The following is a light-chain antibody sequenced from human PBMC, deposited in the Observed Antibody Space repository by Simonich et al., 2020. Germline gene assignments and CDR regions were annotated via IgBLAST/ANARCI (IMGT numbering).Light chain of an antibody. CDR3: QQYGSSPFT. J-gene: IGKJ3*01. CDR2: CAS. Sequence: EIVLTQSPGTLSLSPGERATLSCRASQSVSSSYLAWYPQKPGQAPRLLIYCASSRATGIPDRFSGSGSGTDFTLTISRLEPEDFAVYYCQQYGSSPFTFGPGTKVDIK. V-gene: IGKV3-20*01. CDR1: QSVSSSY.